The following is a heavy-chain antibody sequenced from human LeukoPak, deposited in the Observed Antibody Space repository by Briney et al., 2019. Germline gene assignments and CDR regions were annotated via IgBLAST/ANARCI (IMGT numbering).Heavy chain of an antibody. V-gene: IGHV6-1*01. J-gene: IGHJ4*02. CDR1: GDSVSSSSAA. Sequence: SQTLSLTCAFSGDSVSSSSAAWTWIRQSPSRGLEWLGRTYYRSKWYNEYAESLKSRITINPDTSKNQFSLQLNSVTPEDTAVYYCAREEGSVNDCWGQGTLVTVSS. CDR3: AREEGSVNDC. CDR2: TYYRSKWYN. D-gene: IGHD1-26*01.